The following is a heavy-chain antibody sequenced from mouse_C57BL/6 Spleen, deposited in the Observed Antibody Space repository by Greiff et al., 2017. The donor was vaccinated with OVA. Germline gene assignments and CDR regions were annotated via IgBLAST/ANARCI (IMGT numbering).Heavy chain of an antibody. CDR1: GFTFTDYY. CDR2: IRNKANGYTT. D-gene: IGHD1-1*01. V-gene: IGHV7-3*01. Sequence: DVKLVESGGGLVQPGGSLSLSCAASGFTFTDYYMSWVRQPPGKALEWLGFIRNKANGYTTEYSVSVKGRFTNSRDNSQSILYLQMNALRAEDSATYYCARYHYYGSSYWDYAMDYWGQGTSVTVSS. J-gene: IGHJ4*01. CDR3: ARYHYYGSSYWDYAMDY.